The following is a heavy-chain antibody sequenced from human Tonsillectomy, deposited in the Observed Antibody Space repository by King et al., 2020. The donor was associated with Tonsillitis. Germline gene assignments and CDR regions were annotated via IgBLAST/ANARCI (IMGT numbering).Heavy chain of an antibody. V-gene: IGHV1-58*01. Sequence: QLVQSGPEVKKPGTSVKVSCKASGFTFTSSAVQWVRQARGQRLEWIGWIAVGSGYTNYAQKFQERVTITRDMSTSTAYMQLSSLRSEDTAVYYCAAEADAGWLSGDGTFDLWGQGTMVTVSS. CDR3: AAEADAGWLSGDGTFDL. D-gene: IGHD5-12*01. CDR1: GFTFTSSA. CDR2: IAVGSGYT. J-gene: IGHJ3*01.